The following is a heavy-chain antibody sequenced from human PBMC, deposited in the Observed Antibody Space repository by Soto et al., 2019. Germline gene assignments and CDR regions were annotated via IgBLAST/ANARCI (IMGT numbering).Heavy chain of an antibody. V-gene: IGHV3-23*01. Sequence: GGSLRLSCAASGFTFSSYAMSWVRQAPGKGLEWVSAISGSGGSTYYADSVKGRFTISRDNSKNTLYLQMNSLRAEDTAVYYCAKDVRAVGGIAAAGTGLVAGTYYWGQGTLVTVSS. D-gene: IGHD6-13*01. J-gene: IGHJ4*02. CDR3: AKDVRAVGGIAAAGTGLVAGTYY. CDR1: GFTFSSYA. CDR2: ISGSGGST.